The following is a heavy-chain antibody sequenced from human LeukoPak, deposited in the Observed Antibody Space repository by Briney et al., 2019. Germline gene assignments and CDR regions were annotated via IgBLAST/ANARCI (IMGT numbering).Heavy chain of an antibody. D-gene: IGHD5-12*01. J-gene: IGHJ5*02. CDR3: AASGGYSGYGAVFDP. CDR1: GGSISSGIYY. CDR2: MYSIGGT. Sequence: SRTLSLTCTVSGGSISSGIYYWTWIRQPAGKGLEWIGRMYSIGGTNYNPSLRSRVTISADTSKNQFSLKLSSVTAADTAVYYCAASGGYSGYGAVFDPWGQGTLVTVSS. V-gene: IGHV4-61*02.